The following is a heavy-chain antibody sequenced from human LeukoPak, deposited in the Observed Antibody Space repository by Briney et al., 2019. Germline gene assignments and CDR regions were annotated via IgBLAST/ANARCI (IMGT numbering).Heavy chain of an antibody. J-gene: IGHJ4*02. V-gene: IGHV4-4*02. CDR1: GGSISSSNW. CDR3: ARAKDFWSGRKYFDY. Sequence: SGTLSLTCAVSGGSISSSNWWNWVRQPPGKGLEWIGYIYYSGSTNYNPSLKSRVTISVDTSKNQFSLKLSSVTAADTAVYYCARAKDFWSGRKYFDYWGQGTLVTVSS. CDR2: IYYSGST. D-gene: IGHD3-3*01.